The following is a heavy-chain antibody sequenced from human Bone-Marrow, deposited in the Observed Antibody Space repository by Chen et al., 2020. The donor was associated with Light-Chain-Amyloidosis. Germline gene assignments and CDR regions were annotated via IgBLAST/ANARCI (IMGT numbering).Heavy chain of an antibody. CDR3: ARMFGFCSGGSCYSAYFDY. J-gene: IGHJ4*02. Sequence: QLQLQESGPGLVRPSETLSLTCTVSGGSISINSYYWGWIRQPPGKGLEWIGSMSYSGSTSYSPSLKSRVTISVDTPKNQFSLRLNSVTAADTALYYCARMFGFCSGGSCYSAYFDYWGQGALVTVSS. CDR2: MSYSGST. V-gene: IGHV4-39*01. CDR1: GGSISINSYY. D-gene: IGHD2-15*01.